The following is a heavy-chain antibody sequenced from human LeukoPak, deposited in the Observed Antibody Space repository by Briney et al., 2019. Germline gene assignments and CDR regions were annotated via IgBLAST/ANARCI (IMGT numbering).Heavy chain of an antibody. CDR1: GYTFTGYY. CDR3: ARTNMTTVTTFDY. CDR2: INPNSGGT. J-gene: IGHJ4*02. Sequence: ASVKVSCKASGYTFTGYYMHWVRQAPGQGLEWMGWINPNSGGTNYAQKFQGRVTMTRDTSISTACMELSRLRSDDTAVYYCARTNMTTVTTFDYWGQGTLVTVSS. D-gene: IGHD4-11*01. V-gene: IGHV1-2*02.